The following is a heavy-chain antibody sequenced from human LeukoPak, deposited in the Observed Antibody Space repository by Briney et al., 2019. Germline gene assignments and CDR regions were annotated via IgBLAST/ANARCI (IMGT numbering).Heavy chain of an antibody. D-gene: IGHD2-2*01. CDR1: GGSISPYY. Sequence: SETLSLTCTVSGGSISPYYWSWIRQPPGKGLEWIGYIYYSGSTNYNPSLKSRVTISVDTSKNQFSLKLSSVTAADTAVYYCASNVVPAAPLDYWGQGTLVTVSS. V-gene: IGHV4-59*08. J-gene: IGHJ4*02. CDR2: IYYSGST. CDR3: ASNVVPAAPLDY.